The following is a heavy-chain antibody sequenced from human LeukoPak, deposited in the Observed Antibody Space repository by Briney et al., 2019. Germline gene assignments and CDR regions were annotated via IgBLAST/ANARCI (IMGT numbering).Heavy chain of an antibody. J-gene: IGHJ4*02. CDR2: ISGSGGNT. V-gene: IGHV3-23*01. D-gene: IGHD3-10*01. Sequence: GGSLRLSCAASGFTFSSYAMSWVRQAPGQGLEWVSVISGSGGNTYYADSVKGRFTISRDNSKNTLYLQMNSLRVEDTAVYYCAKYLWFGELSAFDYWGQGTLVTVSS. CDR3: AKYLWFGELSAFDY. CDR1: GFTFSSYA.